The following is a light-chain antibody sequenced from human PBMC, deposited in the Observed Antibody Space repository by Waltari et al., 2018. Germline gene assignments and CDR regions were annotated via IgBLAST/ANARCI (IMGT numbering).Light chain of an antibody. Sequence: IQLTQSPSSLSASVGDRVTITCRSSQGIRTYLDWYQQKPGEAPKLLIYAASTLQSGVPSRFSGSGSGTDFTLTISSLQPEDFATYYCQQLYTYPYTFGQGTKLEIK. CDR1: QGIRTY. CDR2: AAS. CDR3: QQLYTYPYT. J-gene: IGKJ2*01. V-gene: IGKV1-9*01.